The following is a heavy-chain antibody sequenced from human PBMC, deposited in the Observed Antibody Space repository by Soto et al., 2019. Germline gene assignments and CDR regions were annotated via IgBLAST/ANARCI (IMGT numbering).Heavy chain of an antibody. Sequence: QSGGSLRLSCAASGFTFSSYAMSWVRQAPGKGLEWVSTVTGGGHTTYNADSVNGRFTISRDNSKNTLYLQMNNLRAEDTAIYYCASSSGDLDVYGMDIWGPGTTVTVSS. D-gene: IGHD3-10*01. V-gene: IGHV3-23*01. CDR3: ASSSGDLDVYGMDI. CDR2: VTGGGHTT. CDR1: GFTFSSYA. J-gene: IGHJ6*02.